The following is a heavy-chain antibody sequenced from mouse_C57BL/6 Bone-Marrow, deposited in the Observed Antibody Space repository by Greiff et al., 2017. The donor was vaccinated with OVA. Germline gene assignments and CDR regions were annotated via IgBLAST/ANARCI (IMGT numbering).Heavy chain of an antibody. J-gene: IGHJ3*01. CDR1: GYTFTSYW. CDR3: ARYRGITTVVAPPWFAY. V-gene: IGHV1-64*01. D-gene: IGHD1-1*01. Sequence: QVQLQQPGAELVKPGASVKLSCKASGYTFTSYWMHWVKQRPGQGLEWIGMIHPNSGSTNYNEKFKSKATLTVDKSSSTAYMQLSSLTSEDSAVYDCARYRGITTVVAPPWFAYWGQGTLVTVSA. CDR2: IHPNSGST.